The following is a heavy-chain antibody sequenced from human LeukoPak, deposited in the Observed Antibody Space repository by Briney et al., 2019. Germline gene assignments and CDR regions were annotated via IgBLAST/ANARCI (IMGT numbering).Heavy chain of an antibody. CDR1: GGTFSSYA. D-gene: IGHD3-10*01. CDR2: IIPIFGTA. V-gene: IGHV1-69*13. Sequence: SVKASCKASGGTFSSYAISWVRQAPGQGLEWMGGIIPIFGTANYAQKFQGRVTITADESTSTAYMELSSLRSEDTAVYYCARSLRFGEFSDYWGQGTLVTVSS. CDR3: ARSLRFGEFSDY. J-gene: IGHJ4*02.